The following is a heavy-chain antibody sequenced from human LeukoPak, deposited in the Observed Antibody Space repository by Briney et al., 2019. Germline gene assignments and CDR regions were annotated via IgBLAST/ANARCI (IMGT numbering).Heavy chain of an antibody. J-gene: IGHJ6*02. Sequence: GTSVKVSCKASGFTFTSSAMQWVRQARGQRLEWIGWIVVGSGNTNYAQKFQERVTITRDMSTSTAYMELSSLRSEDTAVHYCAAPRIAAADTDYYYGMDVWGQGATVTVSS. D-gene: IGHD6-13*01. CDR3: AAPRIAAADTDYYYGMDV. V-gene: IGHV1-58*02. CDR2: IVVGSGNT. CDR1: GFTFTSSA.